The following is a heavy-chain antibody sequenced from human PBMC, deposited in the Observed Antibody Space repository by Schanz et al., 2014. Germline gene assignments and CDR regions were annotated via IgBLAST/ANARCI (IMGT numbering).Heavy chain of an antibody. CDR1: GFTFSDYS. CDR2: IRSSSTPI. J-gene: IGHJ4*02. Sequence: EVQLLESGGGLVQPGGSLRLSCAASGFTFSDYSMNWVRQAPGKGPEWVSYIRSSSTPIYYADSVKGRFTISRDNSKNTLYLQMNSLRPEDTAVYYCARGGFGEVSYFDYWGQGTLVTVSS. CDR3: ARGGFGEVSYFDY. V-gene: IGHV3-48*01. D-gene: IGHD3-10*01.